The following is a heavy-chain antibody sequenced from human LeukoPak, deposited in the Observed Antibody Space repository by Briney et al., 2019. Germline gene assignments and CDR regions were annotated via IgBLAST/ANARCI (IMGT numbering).Heavy chain of an antibody. CDR1: GFTFNRNA. D-gene: IGHD3-3*01. V-gene: IGHV3-21*01. CDR3: ARFGRAWSGYYIDWFDP. CDR2: ISSSSSYI. J-gene: IGHJ5*02. Sequence: GGSLRLSCAASGFTFNRNAISWVRQAPGKGLEWVSSISSSSSYIYYADSVKGRFTISRDNAKNSLYLQMNSLRAEDTAVYYCARFGRAWSGYYIDWFDPWGQGTLVTVSS.